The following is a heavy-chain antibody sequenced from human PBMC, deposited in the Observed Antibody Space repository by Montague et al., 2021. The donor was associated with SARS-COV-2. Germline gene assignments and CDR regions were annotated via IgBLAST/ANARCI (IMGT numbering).Heavy chain of an antibody. J-gene: IGHJ4*02. CDR1: GGSISSSNR. CDR3: ANRYYSDTRPSNGVY. Sequence: SETLSLTCAVSGGSISSSNRWSWVRQPAGKGLEWIGEVYDSGSNNYNPSFKSRVTISADKSTNQFSLRLTSVTAADTAVFYCANRYYSDTRPSNGVYWGQGALVTVSS. CDR2: VYDSGSN. D-gene: IGHD2-8*01. V-gene: IGHV4-4*02.